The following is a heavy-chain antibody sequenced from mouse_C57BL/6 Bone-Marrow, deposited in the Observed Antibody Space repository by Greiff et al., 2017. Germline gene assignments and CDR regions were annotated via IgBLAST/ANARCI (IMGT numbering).Heavy chain of an antibody. Sequence: QVQLQQSDAELVKPGASVTISCKVSGYTFTDHTINWMKQRPEQGLEWIGYIYPRYGSTKYNEKFKGKATLTADTSSSTAYMQLNSLTSEDSAVYSCARRGLWPWSFDVWGKGTSVTVSS. CDR3: ARRGLWPWSFDV. V-gene: IGHV1-78*01. D-gene: IGHD1-1*02. CDR1: GYTFTDHT. CDR2: IYPRYGST. J-gene: IGHJ1*03.